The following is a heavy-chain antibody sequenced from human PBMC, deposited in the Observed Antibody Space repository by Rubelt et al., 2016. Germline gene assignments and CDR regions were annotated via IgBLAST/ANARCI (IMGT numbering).Heavy chain of an antibody. D-gene: IGHD5-18*01. CDR3: AHSEYTYGRFDY. V-gene: IGHV2-5*02. CDR1: GFSLSTSGVG. Sequence: QITLKESGPTLVKPTQTLTLTCTFSGFSLSTSGVGVGWIRQPPGKALEWIALIYWDDAKRYSPSLKSSFTTTKDTTKNQVVLTITNMDPLDTATYYCAHSEYTYGRFDYWGQGTLVTVSS. CDR2: IYWDDAK. J-gene: IGHJ4*02.